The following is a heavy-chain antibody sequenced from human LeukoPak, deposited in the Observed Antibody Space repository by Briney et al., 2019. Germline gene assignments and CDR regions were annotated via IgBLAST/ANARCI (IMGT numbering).Heavy chain of an antibody. CDR3: AIRTPNPSEY. D-gene: IGHD1-14*01. CDR1: GGSISSSSYY. V-gene: IGHV4-39*07. CDR2: IYYSGRT. Sequence: SETLSLTCTVSGGSISSSSYYWGWIRQPPGKGLEWIASIYYSGRTDYNPSLKSRVTISVDTSKNQFSLKLSSVTAADTAVYYCAIRTPNPSEYWGQGTLVTVSS. J-gene: IGHJ4*02.